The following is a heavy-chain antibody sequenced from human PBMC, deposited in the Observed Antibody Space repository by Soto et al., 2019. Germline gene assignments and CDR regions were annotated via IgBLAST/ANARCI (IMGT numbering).Heavy chain of an antibody. J-gene: IGHJ4*02. CDR2: ISYDGSNK. CDR1: GFTFSSYA. CDR3: AKDVWKGGYAQYYFDY. Sequence: QVQLVESGGGVVQPGRSLRLSCAASGFTFSSYAMHWVRQAPGKGLEWVAVISYDGSNKYYADSVKGRFTISRDNSKNTLYLQMNSLRAEDTAVYYCAKDVWKGGYAQYYFDYWGQGTLVTVSS. D-gene: IGHD3-16*01. V-gene: IGHV3-30-3*01.